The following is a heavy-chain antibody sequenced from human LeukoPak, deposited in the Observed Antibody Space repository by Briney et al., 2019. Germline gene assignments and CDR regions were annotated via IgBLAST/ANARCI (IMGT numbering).Heavy chain of an antibody. V-gene: IGHV3-23*01. CDR1: GFTFRSYA. Sequence: PGGSLSLSCAASGFTFRSYAMLWVRQAPGKGLGWVSAISGSGGSTCYADSVKGRFTISRDNSKNTLYLQMNNLRAEDTAVYYCAKTRSWYSSAWFFDDWGQGTLVTVS. J-gene: IGHJ4*02. CDR3: AKTRSWYSSAWFFDD. CDR2: ISGSGGST. D-gene: IGHD6-19*01.